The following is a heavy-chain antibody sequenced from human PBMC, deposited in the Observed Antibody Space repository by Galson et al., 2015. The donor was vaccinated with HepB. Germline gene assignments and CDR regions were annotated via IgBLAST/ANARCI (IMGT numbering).Heavy chain of an antibody. D-gene: IGHD3-22*01. CDR2: ISSSSSTI. J-gene: IGHJ4*02. CDR1: GFTFSSYS. CDR3: ARDPKYYDSSGYLY. Sequence: SLRLSCAASGFTFSSYSMNWVRQAPGKGLEWVSYISSSSSTIYYADSVKGRFTISRDNAKNSLYLQMNSLRAEDTAVYYCARDPKYYDSSGYLYWGQGTLVTVSS. V-gene: IGHV3-48*01.